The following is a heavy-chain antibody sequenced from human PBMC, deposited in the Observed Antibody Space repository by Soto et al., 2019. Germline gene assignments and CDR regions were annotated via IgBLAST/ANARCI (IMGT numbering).Heavy chain of an antibody. J-gene: IGHJ4*02. D-gene: IGHD6-19*01. Sequence: QITLKESGPSLVKPTQTLTLTCTFSGFSLTTTGVGVVWIRQPPGKALEWLALIYWDDDKHYSPSLRSRLTVTKETPKNPVVLKPTNLGPSETGTFFLAPVGGLGQWPDPLDHWGQGTLVTVSS. CDR1: GFSLTTTGVG. CDR3: APVGGLGQWPDPLDH. V-gene: IGHV2-5*02. CDR2: IYWDDDK.